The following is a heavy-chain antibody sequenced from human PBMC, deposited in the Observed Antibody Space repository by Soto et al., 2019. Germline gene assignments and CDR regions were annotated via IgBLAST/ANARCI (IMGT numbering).Heavy chain of an antibody. Sequence: GGSLRLSCPASGFTFSSDGMRWVRQAPDKGLEWVAVIWYDGSNKYYADSVKGRFTISRDNSKNTLYLQMNSLRAEDTAVYYFASEYYYDSSGYSRDAFDIWGQGTMVTVSS. J-gene: IGHJ3*02. CDR2: IWYDGSNK. V-gene: IGHV3-33*01. CDR1: GFTFSSDG. CDR3: ASEYYYDSSGYSRDAFDI. D-gene: IGHD3-22*01.